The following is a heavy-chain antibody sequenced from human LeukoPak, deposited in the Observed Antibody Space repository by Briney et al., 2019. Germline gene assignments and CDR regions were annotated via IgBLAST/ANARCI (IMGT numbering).Heavy chain of an antibody. Sequence: SETLSLTCTVSGGSISSYYWRWIRQPPGKGLEWIGYLYYSGSTNYNPSLKSRVTISVDTSKNQFSLKLSSLTAADTAVYYCARELPSSGWSPSYFYYWGQGTLLTVSS. J-gene: IGHJ4*02. CDR1: GGSISSYY. V-gene: IGHV4-59*01. CDR2: LYYSGST. CDR3: ARELPSSGWSPSYFYY. D-gene: IGHD6-19*01.